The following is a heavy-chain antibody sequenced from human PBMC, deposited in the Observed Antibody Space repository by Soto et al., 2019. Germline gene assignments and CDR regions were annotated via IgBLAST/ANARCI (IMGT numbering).Heavy chain of an antibody. CDR1: GFTFSSYA. Sequence: GGSLRLSCAASGFTFSSYAMHWVRQAPGKGLEWVAVISYDGSNKYYADSAKGRFTISRDNSKNTLYLQMNSLRAEDTAVYYCARSLLWFGELSLDYWGQGTLVTVSS. CDR2: ISYDGSNK. D-gene: IGHD3-10*01. J-gene: IGHJ4*02. V-gene: IGHV3-30*04. CDR3: ARSLLWFGELSLDY.